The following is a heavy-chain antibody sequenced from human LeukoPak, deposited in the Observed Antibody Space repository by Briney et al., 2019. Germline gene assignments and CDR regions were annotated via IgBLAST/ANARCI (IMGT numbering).Heavy chain of an antibody. CDR1: GFTFSSYG. D-gene: IGHD4-17*01. Sequence: GGSLRLSCAASGFTFSSYGMHWVRQAPGKGLEWISYISSSSSTIFYADSAKGRFSISRDNAKNSLYLQMTSLRAEDMAVYYCARDYGTRGSNYGMDVWGQGTTVTVSS. J-gene: IGHJ6*02. CDR3: ARDYGTRGSNYGMDV. V-gene: IGHV3-48*04. CDR2: ISSSSSTI.